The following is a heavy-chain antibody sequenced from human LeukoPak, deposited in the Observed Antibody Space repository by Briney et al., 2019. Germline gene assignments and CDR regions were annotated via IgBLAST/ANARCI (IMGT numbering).Heavy chain of an antibody. Sequence: SETLSLTCTVSGYSISSGYYWGWIRQPPGKGLEWIGSIYHSGSTYYNPSLKSRVTISVDTSKHQFSLKLSSVTAADTAVYYCASLYYDFWSGHTTNFDYWGQGTLVTVSS. D-gene: IGHD3-3*01. J-gene: IGHJ4*02. V-gene: IGHV4-38-2*02. CDR1: GYSISSGYY. CDR3: ASLYYDFWSGHTTNFDY. CDR2: IYHSGST.